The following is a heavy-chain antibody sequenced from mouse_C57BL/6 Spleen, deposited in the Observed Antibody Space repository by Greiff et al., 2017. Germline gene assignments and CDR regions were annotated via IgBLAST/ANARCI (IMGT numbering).Heavy chain of an antibody. J-gene: IGHJ3*01. D-gene: IGHD2-4*01. V-gene: IGHV1-80*01. CDR3: AIWDYDGDWFAY. Sequence: QVQLKQSGAELVKPGASVKISCKASGYAFSSYWMNWVKQRPGKGLEWIGQIYPGDGDTNYNGKFKGKATLTADKSSSTAYMQLSSLTSEDSAVYFCAIWDYDGDWFAYWGQGTLVTVSA. CDR1: GYAFSSYW. CDR2: IYPGDGDT.